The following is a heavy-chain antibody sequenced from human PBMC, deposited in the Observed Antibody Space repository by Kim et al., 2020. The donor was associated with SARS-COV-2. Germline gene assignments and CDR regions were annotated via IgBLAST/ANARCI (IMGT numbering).Heavy chain of an antibody. J-gene: IGHJ6*02. CDR3: ARDRVGYYDFWSGFYSFDYYYGMDV. CDR2: IIPNSGGT. CDR1: GYTFTGYY. Sequence: ASVKVSCKASGYTFTGYYMHWVRQAPGQGLEWMGRIIPNSGGTNYAQKFQGRVTMTRDTSISTAYMELSRLRSDDTAVYYCARDRVGYYDFWSGFYSFDYYYGMDVWGQGTTVTVSS. V-gene: IGHV1-2*06. D-gene: IGHD3-3*01.